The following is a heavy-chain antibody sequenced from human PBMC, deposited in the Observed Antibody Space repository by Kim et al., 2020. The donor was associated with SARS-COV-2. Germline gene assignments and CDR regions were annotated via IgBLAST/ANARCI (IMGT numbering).Heavy chain of an antibody. J-gene: IGHJ6*03. V-gene: IGHV4-4*07. CDR2: IYTSGST. CDR3: ARDSLVVVPAATNAHRTIYYYYMDV. CDR1: GGSISSYY. Sequence: SETLSLTCTVSGGSISSYYWSWIRQPAGKGLEWIGRIYTSGSTNYNPSLKSRVTMSVDTTKNQFSLKLSSVTAADTAVYYCARDSLVVVPAATNAHRTIYYYYMDVWGKGTTVTVSS. D-gene: IGHD2-2*01.